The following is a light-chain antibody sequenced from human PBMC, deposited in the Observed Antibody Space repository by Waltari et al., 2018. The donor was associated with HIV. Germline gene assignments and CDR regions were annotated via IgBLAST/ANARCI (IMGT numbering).Light chain of an antibody. V-gene: IGKV3-20*01. CDR2: GAS. J-gene: IGKJ4*01. Sequence: EIVLTQSPGTLSLSPGERATLSCRASQSVTSSYLAWYQQTPGQALRLLIYGASSRATGIPDRFSGSGSGTDFTLTISRLEPEDFAVYYCQQYGNSLLTFGGGTKVEIK. CDR1: QSVTSSY. CDR3: QQYGNSLLT.